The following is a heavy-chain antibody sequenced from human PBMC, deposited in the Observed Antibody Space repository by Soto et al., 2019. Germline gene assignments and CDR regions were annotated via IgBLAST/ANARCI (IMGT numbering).Heavy chain of an antibody. V-gene: IGHV3-23*01. D-gene: IGHD3-22*01. CDR2: ISGSGSTI. CDR3: AKVFYYYDSSGYYYFDY. Sequence: PGWSLRLSCAASGFTFSSYAVSWVRQAPGKGPEWISSISGSGSTIYYADSVKGRFTISRDNSKNTLYLQMSSLRAEDTAVYYCAKVFYYYDSSGYYYFDYWGQGTQVTVSS. CDR1: GFTFSSYA. J-gene: IGHJ4*02.